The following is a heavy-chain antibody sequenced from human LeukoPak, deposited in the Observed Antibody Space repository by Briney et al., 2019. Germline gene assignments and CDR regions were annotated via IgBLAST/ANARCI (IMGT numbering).Heavy chain of an antibody. CDR1: GFTFSSYG. J-gene: IGHJ4*02. D-gene: IGHD6-6*01. Sequence: PGGSLRLSCAASGFTFSSYGMTWVRQAPGEGPEWVSSISGSGITAYYADSVKGRFTISRDNSKNTLYLQMNSLRAEDTAVYFCARGSHYFDFWGQGTPVTVSS. V-gene: IGHV3-23*01. CDR2: ISGSGITA. CDR3: ARGSHYFDF.